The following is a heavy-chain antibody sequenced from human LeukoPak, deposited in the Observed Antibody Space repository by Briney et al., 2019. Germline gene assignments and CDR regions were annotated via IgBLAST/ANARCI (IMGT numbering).Heavy chain of an antibody. CDR1: GFTFCSYG. Sequence: GGSLRLSCAAFGFTFCSYGMHWVRQAPGKGLEWVAVIWYDGSNKYYADSVKGRFTISRDNSKNTLYLQMNSLRAEDTAVYYSAREKGYYGSGSYYDYWGQGTLVTVSS. V-gene: IGHV3-33*01. CDR2: IWYDGSNK. J-gene: IGHJ4*02. CDR3: AREKGYYGSGSYYDY. D-gene: IGHD3-10*01.